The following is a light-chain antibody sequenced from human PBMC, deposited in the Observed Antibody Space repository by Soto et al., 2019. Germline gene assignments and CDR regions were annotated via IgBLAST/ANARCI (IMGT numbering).Light chain of an antibody. CDR1: QSVTSK. J-gene: IGKJ1*01. CDR2: GAS. V-gene: IGKV3-15*01. Sequence: EIVMTQSQATLSVSPGERATLSCRASQSVTSKLAWYQQKPGQAPRLLIYGASTRATGIPARFSGSGSGTEFTLTISSLQSEDFAVYNCQQYNNWPVSFGQGTKVDI. CDR3: QQYNNWPVS.